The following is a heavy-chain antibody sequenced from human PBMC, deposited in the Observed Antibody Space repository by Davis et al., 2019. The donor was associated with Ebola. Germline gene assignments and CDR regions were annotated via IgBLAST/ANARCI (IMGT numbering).Heavy chain of an antibody. CDR1: GYSFTSYC. CDR3: ARHGQQSHHDAFDI. J-gene: IGHJ3*02. Sequence: QVSCKGSGYSFTSYCIGWVRQTPWKGLAWMGIIYPGDSDTRYSPSFQGQVTISADKSISTAYLQWSSLKASDTAMYYCARHGQQSHHDAFDIWGQGTMVTVSS. V-gene: IGHV5-51*01. D-gene: IGHD6-13*01. CDR2: IYPGDSDT.